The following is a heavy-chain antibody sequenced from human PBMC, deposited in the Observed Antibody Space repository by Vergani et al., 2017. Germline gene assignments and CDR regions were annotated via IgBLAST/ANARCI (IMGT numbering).Heavy chain of an antibody. J-gene: IGHJ4*02. CDR3: AKEGGGYCSGGTCYPEY. CDR2: IGTAGDT. D-gene: IGHD2-15*01. CDR1: GFTFSSYD. V-gene: IGHV3-13*01. Sequence: EVQLVESGGGLVQPGGSLRLSCAASGFTFSSYDMHWVRQATGKGLEWVSAIGTAGDTYYPGSVKGRFTISRDNSKNTLYLQMKSLRPEDTAVYYCAKEGGGYCSGGTCYPEYWGQGTLVIVSS.